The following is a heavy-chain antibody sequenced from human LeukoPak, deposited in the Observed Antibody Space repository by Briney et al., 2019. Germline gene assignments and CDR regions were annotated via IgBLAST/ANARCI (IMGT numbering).Heavy chain of an antibody. J-gene: IGHJ4*02. CDR3: AKSRGESRGASNY. D-gene: IGHD1-26*01. CDR1: GFTFSSYA. CDR2: ISGSRDTT. Sequence: PGGSLRLSCAASGFTFSSYAMNWVRQAPGKGLEWVSFISGSRDTTYYADSVKGRFTISRDSSKNTLYLQMNSLRAEDTAVYYCAKSRGESRGASNYWGQGTLVTVSS. V-gene: IGHV3-23*01.